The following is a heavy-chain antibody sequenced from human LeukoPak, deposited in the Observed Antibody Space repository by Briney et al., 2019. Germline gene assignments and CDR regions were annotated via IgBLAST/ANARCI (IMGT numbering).Heavy chain of an antibody. CDR2: ISGSGGRT. CDR3: AKVRAPRQYYFDY. V-gene: IGHV3-23*01. Sequence: GGSLRLSCAASGFTFSSDVMSWVCQAPGKGLEWVSAISGSGGRTYYANSVKGRFTISRDNSKNTLYLQMNSLRAEDTAVYYCAKVRAPRQYYFDYWGQGTLVTVSS. D-gene: IGHD1-26*01. CDR1: GFTFSSDV. J-gene: IGHJ4*02.